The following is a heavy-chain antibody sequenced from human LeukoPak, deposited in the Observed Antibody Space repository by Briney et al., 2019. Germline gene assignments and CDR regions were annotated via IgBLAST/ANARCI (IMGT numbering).Heavy chain of an antibody. CDR3: ATNTRYFDWLPDY. Sequence: PSETLSLTCAVYGVSFSDYYWSWIRQPPGKGLEWIGEINHSGSTNYNPSLKSRVTISVDTSKNQFSLKLTSVTAADTAVYYCATNTRYFDWLPDYWGQGTVVTVSS. V-gene: IGHV4-34*01. CDR1: GVSFSDYY. J-gene: IGHJ4*02. D-gene: IGHD3-9*01. CDR2: INHSGST.